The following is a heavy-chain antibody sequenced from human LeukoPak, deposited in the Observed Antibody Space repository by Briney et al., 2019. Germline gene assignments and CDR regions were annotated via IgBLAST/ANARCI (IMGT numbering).Heavy chain of an antibody. D-gene: IGHD2-2*01. J-gene: IGHJ3*02. V-gene: IGHV1-69*13. CDR2: IIPIFGTA. Sequence: ASVKVSCKASGGTFSSYAISWVRQAPGQGLEWMGGIIPIFGTANCAQRFQGRVTITADESTSTAYMELSSLRSEDTAVYYWVRIEGSTTTDDAFDIWGQGTMVTVSS. CDR3: VRIEGSTTTDDAFDI. CDR1: GGTFSSYA.